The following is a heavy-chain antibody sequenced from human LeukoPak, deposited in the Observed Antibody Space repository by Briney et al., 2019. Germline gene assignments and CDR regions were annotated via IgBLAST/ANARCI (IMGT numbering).Heavy chain of an antibody. CDR2: INPNSGGT. CDR3: ARFEMATIRGGDD. CDR1: GYTFTGYY. D-gene: IGHD5-24*01. Sequence: ASVKVSCKASGYTFTGYYMHWVRQAPGQGLEWMGWINPNSGGTNYAQKFQGRVTMTRGTSISTAYMELSRLRSDDTAVYYCARFEMATIRGGDDWGQGTLVTVSS. V-gene: IGHV1-2*02. J-gene: IGHJ4*02.